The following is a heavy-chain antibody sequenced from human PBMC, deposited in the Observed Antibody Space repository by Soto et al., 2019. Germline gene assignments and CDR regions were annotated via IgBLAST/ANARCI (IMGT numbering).Heavy chain of an antibody. Sequence: GGSLRLSCAASGFTFSSYGMHWVRQAPGKGLEWVAVISYDGSNKYYADSVKGRFTISRDNSKNTLYLQMNSLRAEDTAVYYCAKDRDYDLNYYYYGMDVWGQGTTVTVSS. D-gene: IGHD3-22*01. CDR2: ISYDGSNK. V-gene: IGHV3-30*18. J-gene: IGHJ6*02. CDR1: GFTFSSYG. CDR3: AKDRDYDLNYYYYGMDV.